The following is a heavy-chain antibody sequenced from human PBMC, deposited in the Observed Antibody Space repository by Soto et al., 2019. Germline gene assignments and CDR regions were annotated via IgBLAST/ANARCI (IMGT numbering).Heavy chain of an antibody. CDR3: ATSFGSGSRAFDS. J-gene: IGHJ4*02. D-gene: IGHD3-10*01. CDR1: GDTFNFYT. CDR2: FNPILSFS. Sequence: QVQLVQSGAEVKKPGSSVKVSCKASGDTFNFYTINWVRQAPGLGLEWMGRFNPILSFSNSALKFQGRVTLTADKSTSTAYMGLSSLRSEDTAIYYCATSFGSGSRAFDSWGQGALVTVSS. V-gene: IGHV1-69*02.